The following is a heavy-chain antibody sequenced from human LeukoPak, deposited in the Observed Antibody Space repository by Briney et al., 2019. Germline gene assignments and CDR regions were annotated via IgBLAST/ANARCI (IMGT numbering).Heavy chain of an antibody. V-gene: IGHV3-64*04. J-gene: IGHJ4*02. CDR1: GFTFSTYA. CDR3: ARGGLPHTDY. CDR2: ISRNGGRT. D-gene: IGHD1-26*01. Sequence: PGGSLRLSCSASGFTFSTYAMHWVRQAPGKGLEYVSAISRNGGRTYYADSVKGRFTISRDNSKNMLYLQMNSLRAEDTAVYYCARGGLPHTDYWGQGTLVTVSS.